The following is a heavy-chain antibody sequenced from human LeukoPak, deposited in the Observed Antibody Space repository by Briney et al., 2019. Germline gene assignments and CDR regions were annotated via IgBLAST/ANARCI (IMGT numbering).Heavy chain of an antibody. V-gene: IGHV7-4-1*02. CDR3: AREILRFDI. Sequence: ASVKVSCKASGYSFNSQGMNWVRQAPGQGLEWMGWINTDSGNPTYAQGFTGRFVFSLDSSVSTAYQQISNLMPEDTAKYYCAREILRFDIWGQGTMVIVSS. CDR1: GYSFNSQG. J-gene: IGHJ3*02. CDR2: INTDSGNP.